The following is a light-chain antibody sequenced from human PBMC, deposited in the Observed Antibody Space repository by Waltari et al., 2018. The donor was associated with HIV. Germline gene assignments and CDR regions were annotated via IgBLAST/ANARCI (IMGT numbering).Light chain of an antibody. CDR1: QSVSSY. Sequence: EIVLTQSPATLSLSPGERATLSCRASQSVSSYLAWYQQKPGQAPRLLLYDASDRATVIPARFSGSGSGTDFTLTISSLEPEDFAVYYCQQRSNWPLTFGGGTEVEIK. CDR3: QQRSNWPLT. J-gene: IGKJ4*01. CDR2: DAS. V-gene: IGKV3-11*01.